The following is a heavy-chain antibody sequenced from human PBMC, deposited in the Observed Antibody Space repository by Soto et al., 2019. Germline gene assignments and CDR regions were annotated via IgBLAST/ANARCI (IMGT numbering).Heavy chain of an antibody. CDR3: GRLEGLATISYYFDY. D-gene: IGHD3-9*01. CDR2: VYYSGST. V-gene: IGHV4-39*01. CDR1: GGSVSSSSYY. J-gene: IGHJ4*02. Sequence: HSETLSLTCTVSGGSVSSSSYYWGWVRQPPGKGLEWIGSVYYSGSTYYNPSLESRVTISVDKSKNQFSLKLMSLSAADTAVYYCGRLEGLATISYYFDYWGRGALVTVSS.